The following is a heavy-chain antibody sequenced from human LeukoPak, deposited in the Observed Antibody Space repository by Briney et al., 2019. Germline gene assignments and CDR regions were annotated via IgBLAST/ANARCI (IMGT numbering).Heavy chain of an antibody. CDR3: ARERSLGLLTPMDY. V-gene: IGHV3-33*08. J-gene: IGHJ4*02. Sequence: GGSLRLSCAASGFTFSSYAMSWVRQAPGKGLEWVALIWDDGTNEYYADSVKGRFTISRDNSKNTLSLQMNSLRAEDTAVYYCARERSLGLLTPMDYWGQGTLVTVSS. CDR2: IWDDGTNE. CDR1: GFTFSSYA. D-gene: IGHD3-22*01.